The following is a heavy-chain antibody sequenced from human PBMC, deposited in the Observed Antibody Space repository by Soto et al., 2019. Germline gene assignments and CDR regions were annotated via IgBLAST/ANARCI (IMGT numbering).Heavy chain of an antibody. V-gene: IGHV1-2*02. CDR1: GYTFTGYY. CDR2: ISPDNGVT. CDR3: ARDSRSGYDYHSYAY. Sequence: ASVNVSCKSSGYTFTGYYIHWVRQAPGQGLEWMGWISPDNGVTNYAQKFQGRVTMTRDTSTSTAYIELSRLTSDDTAVYYCARDSRSGYDYHSYAYWGQGALVTVSS. J-gene: IGHJ4*02. D-gene: IGHD5-12*01.